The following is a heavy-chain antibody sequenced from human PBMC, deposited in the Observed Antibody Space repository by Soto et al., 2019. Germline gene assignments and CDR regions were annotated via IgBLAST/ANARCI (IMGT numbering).Heavy chain of an antibody. CDR3: ARDYYGMDV. J-gene: IGHJ6*02. V-gene: IGHV4-30-2*06. CDR2: TYQSGSA. Sequence: WTWIRQLPGKGLEWIGYTYQSGSAFYNPSLKSRVTISVDRSKNQFSLNLTSVTAADTAVYYCARDYYGMDVWGQGTTVTVSS.